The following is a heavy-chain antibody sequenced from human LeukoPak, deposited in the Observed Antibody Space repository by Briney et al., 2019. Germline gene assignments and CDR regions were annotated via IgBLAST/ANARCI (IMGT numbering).Heavy chain of an antibody. CDR3: ARDHSSSWYGEFDY. CDR1: GFTFDDYG. CDR2: INWNGGST. D-gene: IGHD6-13*01. Sequence: GGSLRLSCAASGFTFDDYGMSWVRQAPGKGLEWVSGINWNGGSTGYADSVKGRFTISRDNAKNSLYLQMNSLRAEDTALYYCARDHSSSWYGEFDYWGQGTLVTVSS. V-gene: IGHV3-20*04. J-gene: IGHJ4*02.